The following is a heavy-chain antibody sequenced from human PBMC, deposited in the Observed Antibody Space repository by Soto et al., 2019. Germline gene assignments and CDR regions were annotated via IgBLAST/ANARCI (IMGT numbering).Heavy chain of an antibody. Sequence: GGALRLPLAAPGFTLSRFSINLGRQAPGEGLEWVSYISSSSSTIYYADSVKGRFTISRDNAKNSLYLQMNSLRDEDTAVYYCARDPRDGYNFLAGMDVWGQGTTVTLSS. CDR1: GFTLSRFS. CDR2: ISSSSSTI. D-gene: IGHD5-12*01. CDR3: ARDPRDGYNFLAGMDV. V-gene: IGHV3-48*02. J-gene: IGHJ6*02.